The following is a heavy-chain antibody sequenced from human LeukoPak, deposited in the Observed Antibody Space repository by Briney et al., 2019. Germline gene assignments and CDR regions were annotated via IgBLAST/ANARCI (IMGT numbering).Heavy chain of an antibody. V-gene: IGHV3-20*04. D-gene: IGHD3-10*01. CDR3: ARDVGYYGSGSYFRNDAFDI. CDR2: INWNGGST. J-gene: IGHJ3*02. CDR1: GFTFDVYG. Sequence: PGGSLTLSCAASGFTFDVYGMSGVRQAPGKGLEWVSGINWNGGSTGYADYVKGRFTISRDNAKNSLYLQMNSLRDEDTALYYCARDVGYYGSGSYFRNDAFDIWGQGTMVTVSS.